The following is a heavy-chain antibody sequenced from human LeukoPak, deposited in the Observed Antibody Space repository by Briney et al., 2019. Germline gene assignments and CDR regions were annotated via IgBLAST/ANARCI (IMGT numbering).Heavy chain of an antibody. D-gene: IGHD2-15*01. CDR3: ARESSVVVVAATPPFFDY. CDR2: IKQDGSEK. Sequence: GGSLRLSCAASGFTFSSYWMSWVRQAPGKGLEWVANIKQDGSEKYYVDSVKGRFTISRDNAKNSLYLQMNSLRAEDTTVYYCARESSVVVVAATPPFFDYWGQGTLVTVSS. CDR1: GFTFSSYW. V-gene: IGHV3-7*01. J-gene: IGHJ4*02.